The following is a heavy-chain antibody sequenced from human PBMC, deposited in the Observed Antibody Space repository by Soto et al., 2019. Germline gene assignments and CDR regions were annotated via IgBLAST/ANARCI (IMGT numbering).Heavy chain of an antibody. CDR1: GFTFSSYW. D-gene: IGHD6-13*01. Sequence: EERLVESGGGLVQPGGSLRLSCAASGFTFSSYWMTWVRQAPGKGPEWVANIKKDESKKSYLDSGRGRLTISRDNAENSLYRQLDTLAAEDPALYYCARDVSPGSSSWYFAAFDLWGQGTMVTVSS. J-gene: IGHJ3*01. V-gene: IGHV3-7*05. CDR3: ARDVSPGSSSWYFAAFDL. CDR2: IKKDESKK.